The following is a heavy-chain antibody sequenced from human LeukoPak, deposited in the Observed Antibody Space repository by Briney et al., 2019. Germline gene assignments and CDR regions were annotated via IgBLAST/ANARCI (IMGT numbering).Heavy chain of an antibody. CDR3: ASGGFKAFDP. CDR2: INYSGST. Sequence: SETLSLTCTVSGGSISSYYWSWIRQPPGKGLEWIGYINYSGSTNYNPSLKSRVTISVDTSKNQFSLKLSSVTAADTAVYYCASGGFKAFDPWGQGTLVTVSS. CDR1: GGSISSYY. D-gene: IGHD3-16*01. V-gene: IGHV4-59*01. J-gene: IGHJ5*02.